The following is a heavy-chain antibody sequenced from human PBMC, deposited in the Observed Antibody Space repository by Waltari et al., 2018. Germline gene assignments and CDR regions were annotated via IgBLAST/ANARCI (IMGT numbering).Heavy chain of an antibody. D-gene: IGHD2-15*01. CDR1: GFTFSSYA. V-gene: IGHV3-23*04. CDR2: ISASGGST. Sequence: EVQLVESGGGLVQPGGSLRLSCAASGFTFSSYAMSWVRQAPGKGLGWVSSISASGGSTHYADSVKGRFTISRDNSKNTLYLQMNSLRAEDTAVYYCAKVRGVVVAALDYWGQGTLVTVSS. J-gene: IGHJ4*02. CDR3: AKVRGVVVAALDY.